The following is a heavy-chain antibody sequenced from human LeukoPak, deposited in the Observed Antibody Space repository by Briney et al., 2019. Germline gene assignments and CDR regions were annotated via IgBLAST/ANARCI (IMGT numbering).Heavy chain of an antibody. CDR2: INSDGSST. J-gene: IGHJ4*02. CDR3: ASDPTTVQTFGD. V-gene: IGHV3-74*01. D-gene: IGHD4-17*01. CDR1: GFTFSTYW. Sequence: GGSLRLSCAAAGFTFSTYWMHWVRQAPGKGLVWVSRINSDGSSTSYADSVKGRFTISRDNAKNTLYLQMNSLRAEDTAVYYCASDPTTVQTFGDWGQGTLVSVSS.